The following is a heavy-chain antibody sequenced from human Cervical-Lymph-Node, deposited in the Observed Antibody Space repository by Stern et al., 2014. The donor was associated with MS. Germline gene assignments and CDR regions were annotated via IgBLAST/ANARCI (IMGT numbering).Heavy chain of an antibody. CDR2: IWYDGSNK. Sequence: QLVQSGGGVVQPGRSLRLSCAASGFTFSSYGMHWVRQAPGKGLEWVAVIWYDGSNKYYADSVKGRFTISRDNSKNTLYLQMNTLRAEDTAVYYCARDNDIVVLPAALDYWGQGTLVTVSS. D-gene: IGHD2-2*01. V-gene: IGHV3-33*01. CDR1: GFTFSSYG. J-gene: IGHJ4*02. CDR3: ARDNDIVVLPAALDY.